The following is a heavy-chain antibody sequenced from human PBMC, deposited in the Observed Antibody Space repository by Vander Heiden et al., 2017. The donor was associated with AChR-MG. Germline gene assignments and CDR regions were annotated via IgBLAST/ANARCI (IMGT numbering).Heavy chain of an antibody. CDR3: AREMAAAGRDWFDP. Sequence: EVQLVESGGGLVQPGGSLRLSCAASGFTFSSYWMSWVRQAPGKGLEWVANIKQDGSEKYYVDSVKGRFTISRDNAKNSLYLQMNSLRAEDTAVYYCAREMAAAGRDWFDPWGQGTLVTVSS. CDR2: IKQDGSEK. D-gene: IGHD6-13*01. J-gene: IGHJ5*02. V-gene: IGHV3-7*01. CDR1: GFTFSSYW.